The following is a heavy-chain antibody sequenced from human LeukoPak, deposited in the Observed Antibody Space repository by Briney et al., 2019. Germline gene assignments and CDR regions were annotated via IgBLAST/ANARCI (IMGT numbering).Heavy chain of an antibody. Sequence: PSETLSLTCTVSGGSISGYYWSWIRQPPGQGLEWIAYIHSNGYTNYNPSLKSRVTISVDTSENQFSLKVTSVTAADTAMYYCTKREGPMSGSYDYFDPWGQGTLVTVS. CDR3: TKREGPMSGSYDYFDP. CDR1: GGSISGYY. CDR2: IHSNGYT. D-gene: IGHD1-26*01. V-gene: IGHV4-4*09. J-gene: IGHJ5*02.